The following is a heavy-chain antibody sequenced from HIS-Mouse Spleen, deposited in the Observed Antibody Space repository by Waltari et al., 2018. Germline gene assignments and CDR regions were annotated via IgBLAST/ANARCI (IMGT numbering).Heavy chain of an antibody. D-gene: IGHD6-13*01. CDR1: GGSISSSSYY. J-gene: IGHJ2*01. CDR3: AREIPYSSSWYDWYFDL. Sequence: QLQLQESGPGLVKPSETLSLTCTVSGGSISSSSYYWGWIRQPPGKGLEWIGSIYYSGSTYYNPSRKSRVTIAVDTTKNHCSLKLSSVTAADTAVYYCAREIPYSSSWYDWYFDLWGRGTLVTVSS. CDR2: IYYSGST. V-gene: IGHV4-39*07.